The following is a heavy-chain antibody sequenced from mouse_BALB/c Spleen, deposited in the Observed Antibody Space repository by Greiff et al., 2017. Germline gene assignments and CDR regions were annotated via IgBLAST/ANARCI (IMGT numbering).Heavy chain of an antibody. CDR1: GYTFTDYY. CDR3: ARLYGSYYFDY. CDR2: IYPGSGNT. J-gene: IGHJ2*01. V-gene: IGHV1-84*02. D-gene: IGHD2-2*01. Sequence: VQRVESGPELVKPGASVKISCKASGYTFTDYYINWVKQKPGQGLEWIGWIYPGSGNTKYNEKFKGKATLTVDTSSSTAYMQLSSLTSEDTAVYFCARLYGSYYFDYWGQGTTLTVSS.